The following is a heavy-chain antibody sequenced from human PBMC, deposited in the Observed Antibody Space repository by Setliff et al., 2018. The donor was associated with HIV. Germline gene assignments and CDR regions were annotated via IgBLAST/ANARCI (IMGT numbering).Heavy chain of an antibody. J-gene: IGHJ3*02. Sequence: PSETLSLTCTVSGASISSYYWSWIRQPPGKGLEWIGFIYYSGSTNYNPSLKSRVTISVDTSKNQFSLKLTSVTAADTAVYYCARDKRAFDIWGQGKWSPSPQ. CDR2: IYYSGST. CDR3: ARDKRAFDI. V-gene: IGHV4-59*01. CDR1: GASISSYY.